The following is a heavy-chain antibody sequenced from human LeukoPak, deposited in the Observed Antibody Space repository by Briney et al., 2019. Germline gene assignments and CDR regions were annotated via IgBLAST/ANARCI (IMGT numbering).Heavy chain of an antibody. J-gene: IGHJ4*02. Sequence: PGGSLRLSCVASGFTFVNHWMTWVRQAPGKGLEWVANMNQDGSEKYYVDSVKGRFTISRDNAKNSLYLQMNSLRAEDTAVYYCARDRWLQLYFDYWGQGTLVTVSS. D-gene: IGHD5-24*01. CDR3: ARDRWLQLYFDY. CDR2: MNQDGSEK. CDR1: GFTFVNHW. V-gene: IGHV3-7*01.